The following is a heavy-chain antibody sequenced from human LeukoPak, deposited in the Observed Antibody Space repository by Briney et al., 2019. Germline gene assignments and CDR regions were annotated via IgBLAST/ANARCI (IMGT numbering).Heavy chain of an antibody. CDR2: SSHNEGT. D-gene: IGHD5-24*01. Sequence: SETLSLTCGVYGGSFSDHYWTWMRHSPGKGLEWIGESSHNEGTHSNPSLKSRVTMSLDTSKNQFYLNLNSVTAADTAAYYCARGTDAYKIGNIWGQGTLVTVSP. J-gene: IGHJ4*02. V-gene: IGHV4-34*01. CDR3: ARGTDAYKIGNI. CDR1: GGSFSDHY.